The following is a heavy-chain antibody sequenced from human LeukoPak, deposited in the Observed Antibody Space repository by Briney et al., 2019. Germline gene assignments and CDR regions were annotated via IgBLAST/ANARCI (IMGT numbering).Heavy chain of an antibody. D-gene: IGHD2-15*01. V-gene: IGHV5-51*01. CDR1: GYSFTTYW. Sequence: PGESLKISCKASGYSFTTYWICWVRQMPGKGLEWMGIIHPPDSDTRYSPSFQGQVTISADKSINTAYLQWNSLKASDTAMYYCARWGGYCTGGSCYPLYYFDSWGQGTLVTVSS. CDR3: ARWGGYCTGGSCYPLYYFDS. CDR2: IHPPDSDT. J-gene: IGHJ4*02.